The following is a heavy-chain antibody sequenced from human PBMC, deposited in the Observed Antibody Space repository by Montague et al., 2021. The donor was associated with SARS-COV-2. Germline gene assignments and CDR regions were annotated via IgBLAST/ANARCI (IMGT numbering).Heavy chain of an antibody. V-gene: IGHV4-59*13. J-gene: IGHJ6*02. D-gene: IGHD6-19*01. CDR1: GGSISNYY. Sequence: SETLSLTCTVSGGSISNYYWSWIRQSPGRGLEWIGYVYFTGKTNXXPSLKSRVTISVDTSKNQFSLRLTSVIAADSAVYYCARGDNYTSGWHPSGVRDYWGQGATVIVSS. CDR2: VYFTGKT. CDR3: ARGDNYTSGWHPSGVRDY.